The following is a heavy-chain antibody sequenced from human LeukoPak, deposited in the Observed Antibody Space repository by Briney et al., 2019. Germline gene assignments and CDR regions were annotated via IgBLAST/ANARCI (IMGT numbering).Heavy chain of an antibody. CDR1: GFTFSDFW. V-gene: IGHV3-74*01. CDR3: ARVRGGN. J-gene: IGHJ4*02. Sequence: PGGSLRLSSAASGFTFSDFWMYWVRQAPGKGLVWISNINEYGTTAYADSVKGRFTISRDNAKNILYLQMNSLRAEDTAVYYCARVRGGNWGRGTLVTVSS. CDR2: INEYGTT. D-gene: IGHD3-16*01.